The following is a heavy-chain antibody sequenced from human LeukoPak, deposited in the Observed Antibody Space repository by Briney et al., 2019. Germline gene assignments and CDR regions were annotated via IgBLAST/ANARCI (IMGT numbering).Heavy chain of an antibody. CDR2: IYYSGST. V-gene: IGHV4-39*01. Sequence: PSETLSLTCTVSGGSISSSSYYWGWIRQPPGKGLEWIGSIYYSGSTYYNPSLKSRVTISVDPSKNQFSLKLTSVTVADTATYYCVRQGTNSGYYLLDYWGQGHLVIVSS. CDR3: VRQGTNSGYYLLDY. J-gene: IGHJ4*02. CDR1: GGSISSSSYY. D-gene: IGHD3-22*01.